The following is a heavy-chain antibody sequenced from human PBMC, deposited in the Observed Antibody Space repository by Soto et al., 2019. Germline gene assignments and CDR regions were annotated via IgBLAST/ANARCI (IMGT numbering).Heavy chain of an antibody. Sequence: PGGSLRLSCSASGFTFTSYAMSWVRQAPGKGLEWVSGISGSGGDTKSADSVKGRFTISRDNFKNMLYLQMNSLRAEDTAVYYCARNSGSYYYYGMDVWGQGTTVTVSS. CDR3: ARNSGSYYYYGMDV. V-gene: IGHV3-23*01. CDR2: ISGSGGDT. D-gene: IGHD1-26*01. J-gene: IGHJ6*02. CDR1: GFTFTSYA.